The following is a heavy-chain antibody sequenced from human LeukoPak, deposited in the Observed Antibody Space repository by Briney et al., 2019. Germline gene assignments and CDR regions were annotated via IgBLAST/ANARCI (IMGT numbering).Heavy chain of an antibody. J-gene: IGHJ2*01. Sequence: PSETLSLTCTVSGASISSRPYYWGWIRQPPGKGLEWIGSISNSGSTYYSPSLKGRVTISVDTSKNQFSLKLSSVTAADTAVYYCARNPGDYGSWYFDLWGRGTLVTVSS. D-gene: IGHD4-17*01. CDR2: ISNSGST. CDR1: GASISSRPYY. CDR3: ARNPGDYGSWYFDL. V-gene: IGHV4-39*01.